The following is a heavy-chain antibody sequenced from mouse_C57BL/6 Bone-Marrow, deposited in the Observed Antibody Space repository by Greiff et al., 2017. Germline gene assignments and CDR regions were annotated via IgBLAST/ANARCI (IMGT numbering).Heavy chain of an antibody. CDR2: IRSKSNNYAT. V-gene: IGHV10-1*01. CDR3: GRQGGGY. CDR1: GFSFNTYA. J-gene: IGHJ2*01. Sequence: DGGLVQPKGSLKLTCAAPGFSFNTYAMNWVRQAPGKGLEWVARIRSKSNNYATYYADSVKDRFTISSDDSDSMLYLQMNNLNTEDTAMYYWGRQGGGYWGQGTTVTVSS.